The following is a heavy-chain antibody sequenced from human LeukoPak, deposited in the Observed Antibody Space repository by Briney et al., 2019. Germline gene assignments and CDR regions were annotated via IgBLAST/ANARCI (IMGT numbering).Heavy chain of an antibody. CDR2: IYYRGST. D-gene: IGHD2-15*01. V-gene: IGHV4-59*08. CDR1: GDSIRSFY. J-gene: IGHJ2*01. CDR3: ARRAVVVLSPEWYFDL. Sequence: PSETLSLTCSVSGDSIRSFYWSWIRQVPGKGLEWIGYIYYRGSTNSNPSLQSRVTISGDTSKNQLSLRLSSVTAADTAVYHCARRAVVVLSPEWYFDLWGRGTPVTVSS.